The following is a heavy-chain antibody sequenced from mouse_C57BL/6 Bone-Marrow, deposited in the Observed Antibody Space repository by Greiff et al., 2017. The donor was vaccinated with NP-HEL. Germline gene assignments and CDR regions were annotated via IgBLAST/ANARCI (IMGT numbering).Heavy chain of an antibody. J-gene: IGHJ4*01. Sequence: QVQLQQPGAELVKPGASVKLSCKASGYTFTSYWMHWVKQRPGRGLEWIGRIDPNSGGTKYNEKFKSKATLTVDKPSSTSYMQLSSLTSEDSAVYYGAREGDGSSYGAMDYWGQGTSVTVSS. CDR3: AREGDGSSYGAMDY. CDR1: GYTFTSYW. CDR2: IDPNSGGT. D-gene: IGHD1-1*01. V-gene: IGHV1-72*01.